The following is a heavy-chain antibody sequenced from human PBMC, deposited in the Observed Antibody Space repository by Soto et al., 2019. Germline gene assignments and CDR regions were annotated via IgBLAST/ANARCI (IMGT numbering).Heavy chain of an antibody. CDR2: IIPVYGTP. D-gene: IGHD2-15*01. CDR1: GGTFNKYA. V-gene: IGHV1-69*01. CDR3: SIVTAYGMDV. Sequence: QVQLVQSGAEVKKPGSSLKVSCKATGGTFNKYAISWVRQAPGQGLEWMAGIIPVYGTPNYAQRFQDRVTIIADESTTTAYMEVNSLTSEDTAIYYCSIVTAYGMDVWGPGTTVIVSS. J-gene: IGHJ6*02.